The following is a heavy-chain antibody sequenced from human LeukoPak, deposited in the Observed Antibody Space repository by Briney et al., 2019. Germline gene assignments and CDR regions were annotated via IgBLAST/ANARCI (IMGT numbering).Heavy chain of an antibody. CDR1: TYSVSSGYY. J-gene: IGHJ6*04. Sequence: PSETLSLTCAVSTYSVSSGYYWGWIRQPPGQGLEWIGSIYHSGSTYYNPSLKSRVTISVDTSKNQFSLKLSSVTAADTAVYYCARDLKYYYGSGSFYYYYYGMDVWGKGTTVTVSS. CDR3: ARDLKYYYGSGSFYYYYYGMDV. D-gene: IGHD3-10*01. V-gene: IGHV4-38-2*02. CDR2: IYHSGST.